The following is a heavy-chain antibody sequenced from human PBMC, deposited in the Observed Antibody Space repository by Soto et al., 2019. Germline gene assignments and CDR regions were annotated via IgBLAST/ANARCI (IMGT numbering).Heavy chain of an antibody. Sequence: ASVKVSCKASGYTFTSYGITWARQAPGQGLEYMGWISAYNGNTNYAQKLQGRVTMTADTSTNTAYMELRSLRSDDTAVYYCARYCSGGSCDSNTAFDIWGQGTMVTVSS. D-gene: IGHD2-15*01. CDR1: GYTFTSYG. V-gene: IGHV1-18*01. J-gene: IGHJ3*02. CDR2: ISAYNGNT. CDR3: ARYCSGGSCDSNTAFDI.